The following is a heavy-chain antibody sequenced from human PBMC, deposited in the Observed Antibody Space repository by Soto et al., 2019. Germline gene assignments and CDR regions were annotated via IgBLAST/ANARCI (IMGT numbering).Heavy chain of an antibody. CDR2: ISYDGSNK. J-gene: IGHJ3*02. CDR1: GFTFSSYA. CDR3: ARDGVGDYANAFDI. V-gene: IGHV3-30-3*01. D-gene: IGHD4-17*01. Sequence: PGGSLRLSCAASGFTFSSYAMHWVRQAPGKGLEWVAVISYDGSNKYYADSVKGRFTISRDNSKNTLYLQMNSLRAEDTAVYYCARDGVGDYANAFDIWGQGTMVTVSS.